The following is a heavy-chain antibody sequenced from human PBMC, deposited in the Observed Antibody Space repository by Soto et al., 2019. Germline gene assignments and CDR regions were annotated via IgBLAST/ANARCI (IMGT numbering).Heavy chain of an antibody. CDR1: GYTFTSYA. D-gene: IGHD6-13*01. CDR3: ARTGIAAAGTGIYYYYYYGMDV. Sequence: SVKVSCKASGYTFTSYAMHWVRQAPGQRLEWMGWINAGNGNTKYSQKFQGRVTITRDTSASTAYMELSSLRSEDTAVYYCARTGIAAAGTGIYYYYYYGMDVWGQGTTVTVSS. V-gene: IGHV1-3*01. J-gene: IGHJ6*02. CDR2: INAGNGNT.